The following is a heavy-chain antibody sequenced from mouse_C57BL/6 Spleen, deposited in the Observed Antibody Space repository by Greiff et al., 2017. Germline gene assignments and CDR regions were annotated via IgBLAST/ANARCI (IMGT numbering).Heavy chain of an antibody. CDR1: GFTFSSYT. D-gene: IGHD4-1*01. CDR3: ARLTGTDAMDY. V-gene: IGHV5-9*01. J-gene: IGHJ4*01. Sequence: EVQLQESGGGLVKPGGSLKLSCAASGFTFSSYTMSWVRQTPEKRLEWVATISGGGGNTYYPDSVKGRFTISRDNAKNTLYLQMSSLRSEDTALYYCARLTGTDAMDYWGQGTSVTVSS. CDR2: ISGGGGNT.